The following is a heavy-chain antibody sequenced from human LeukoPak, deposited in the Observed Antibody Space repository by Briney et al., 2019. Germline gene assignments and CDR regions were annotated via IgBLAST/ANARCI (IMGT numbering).Heavy chain of an antibody. CDR3: ARSYKATNPYYYYYMDV. V-gene: IGHV1-2*02. CDR1: GNTSTASY. D-gene: IGHD5-12*01. Sequence: VASVKFSGRAPGNTSTASYMHWGGQPPEQGLGGLGGITPNSGGTNYAQKFQGRVTMTRDTSISTAYMELSRLRSDDTAVYYCARSYKATNPYYYYYMDVWGKGTTVTVSS. J-gene: IGHJ6*03. CDR2: ITPNSGGT.